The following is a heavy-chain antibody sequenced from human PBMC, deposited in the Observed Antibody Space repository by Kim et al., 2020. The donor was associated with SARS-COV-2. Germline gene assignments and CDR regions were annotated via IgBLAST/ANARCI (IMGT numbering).Heavy chain of an antibody. CDR1: GFTFSSDS. Sequence: GGSLRLSCAASGFTFSSDSMNWVRQAPRKGLEWVSSISSSSSYIYYADSVKGRFTISRDNAKNSLYLQMSSLRAGDTAVYYCARGVSLEIYYYYYMDVWGKGNAVTVSS. D-gene: IGHD1-1*01. CDR2: ISSSSSYI. V-gene: IGHV3-21*01. J-gene: IGHJ6*03. CDR3: ARGVSLEIYYYYYMDV.